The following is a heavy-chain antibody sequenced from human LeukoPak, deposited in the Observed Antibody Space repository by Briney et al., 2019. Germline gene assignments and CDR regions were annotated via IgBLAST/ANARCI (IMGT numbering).Heavy chain of an antibody. V-gene: IGHV4-59*12. CDR2: IYHSGST. J-gene: IGHJ3*02. Sequence: SETLSLTCTVSGGSISTYYWSWVRQPPGKGLEWIGEIYHSGSTNYNPSLKSRVTISVDKSKNQFSLKLSSVTAAGTAVYYCAREGAGLGYCSSTSCSDAFDIWGQGTMVTVSS. D-gene: IGHD2-2*01. CDR1: GGSISTYY. CDR3: AREGAGLGYCSSTSCSDAFDI.